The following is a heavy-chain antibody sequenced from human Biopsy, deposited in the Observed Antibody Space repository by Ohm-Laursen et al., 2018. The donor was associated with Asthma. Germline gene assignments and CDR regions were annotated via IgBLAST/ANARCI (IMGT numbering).Heavy chain of an antibody. CDR1: GYIFTEYS. CDR3: ARDRGYCSGGTCPSWFDP. D-gene: IGHD2-15*01. Sequence: GSSVEVSCKASGYIFTEYSMNWVRQAPGQGLEWMGRINPNSGATKYAQQFQGRVTVTRDTSISTAFMELGRLRSDDTAVYYCARDRGYCSGGTCPSWFDPWGQGTLVTVSS. J-gene: IGHJ5*02. CDR2: INPNSGAT. V-gene: IGHV1-2*06.